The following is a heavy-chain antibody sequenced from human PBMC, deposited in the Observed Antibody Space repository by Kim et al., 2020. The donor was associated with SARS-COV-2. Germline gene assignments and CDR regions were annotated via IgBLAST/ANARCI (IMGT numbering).Heavy chain of an antibody. J-gene: IGHJ4*02. D-gene: IGHD5-18*01. CDR1: GFSFSTYG. CDR2: LSYDGSNK. CDR3: AKDSSRFTSGSQYFFDY. Sequence: GRSLRLSCAASGFSFSTYGMHWVRQAPGKGLQWVAILSYDGSNKYYADSVKGRFTISRDNSRNTLYLQMNSLRPEDTAVYYCAKDSSRFTSGSQYFFDYWGRGTLVIVSS. V-gene: IGHV3-30*18.